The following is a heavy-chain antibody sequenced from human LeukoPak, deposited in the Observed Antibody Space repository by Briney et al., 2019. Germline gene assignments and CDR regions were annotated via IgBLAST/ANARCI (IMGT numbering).Heavy chain of an antibody. CDR3: ARRGDWGWHNWFDP. Sequence: ASVTVSCKASGYTFVSYGVSWVRQVPGQGLEWMAWISAYNGNIKYAQKFQGRVTVTTDTSTSTAYVELRSLRYDDTAVYYCARRGDWGWHNWFDPWGQGTLVTVSS. D-gene: IGHD7-27*01. V-gene: IGHV1-18*01. J-gene: IGHJ5*02. CDR2: ISAYNGNI. CDR1: GYTFVSYG.